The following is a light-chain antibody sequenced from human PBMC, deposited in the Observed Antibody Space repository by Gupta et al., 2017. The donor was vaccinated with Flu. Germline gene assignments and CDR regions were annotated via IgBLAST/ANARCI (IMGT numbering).Light chain of an antibody. V-gene: IGKV1-5*03. CDR3: QQDKTYPST. Sequence: DIQMTQSPSTLSASVGDRVTITCRASQSISGWLAWYQQKPGKAPNLLIYEASSLESGVPSRFSGSGSGTEFTLTISSLQPDDFATYYYQQDKTYPSTFGQGTKVEIK. CDR1: QSISGW. CDR2: EAS. J-gene: IGKJ1*01.